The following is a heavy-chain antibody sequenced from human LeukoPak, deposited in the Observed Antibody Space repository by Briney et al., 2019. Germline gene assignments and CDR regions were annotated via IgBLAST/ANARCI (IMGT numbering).Heavy chain of an antibody. V-gene: IGHV3-53*01. Sequence: PGGSLRLSCAAPGXTVSSNYMGCVRQAPGKGLESVSVIFSGGNTYYSDSVKGRFTISRDSSKNTLYLQMNSLRAEDTAVYYCAKVASDSRGWYHFDYWGQGTLVTVSS. J-gene: IGHJ4*02. CDR2: IFSGGNT. CDR1: GXTVSSNY. D-gene: IGHD6-19*01. CDR3: AKVASDSRGWYHFDY.